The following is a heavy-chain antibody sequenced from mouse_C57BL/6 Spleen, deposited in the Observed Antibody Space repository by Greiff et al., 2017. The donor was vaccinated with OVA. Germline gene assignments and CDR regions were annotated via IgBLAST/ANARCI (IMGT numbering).Heavy chain of an antibody. CDR1: GYTFTSYW. J-gene: IGHJ1*03. CDR2: IDPSDSYT. CDR3: AGALPYGSSSYWYFDV. Sequence: QVQLQQSGAELVMPGASVKLSCKASGYTFTSYWMHWVKQRPGQGLEWIGEIDPSDSYTNYNQKFKGKATLTVDKSSSTAYMQLSSLTSEDSTIYYCAGALPYGSSSYWYFDVWGTGTTVTVSS. V-gene: IGHV1-69*01. D-gene: IGHD1-1*01.